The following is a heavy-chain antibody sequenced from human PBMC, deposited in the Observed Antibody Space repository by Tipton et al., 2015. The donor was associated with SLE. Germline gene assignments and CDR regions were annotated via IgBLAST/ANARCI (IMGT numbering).Heavy chain of an antibody. CDR3: ARLIHWVGYNFES. J-gene: IGHJ4*02. V-gene: IGHV5-51*03. CDR2: IYPGDSDT. CDR1: GYSTASGYSFSTYW. D-gene: IGHD5-12*01. Sequence: QLVQSGAEVGKPGESLKISCKGSGYSTASGYSFSTYWIAWVRQMPGKGLEWVGMIYPGDSDTRYSPSFEGQVIISADSSISTAYLQWNSLKASDTAIYYCARLIHWVGYNFESWGQGTQVIVSS.